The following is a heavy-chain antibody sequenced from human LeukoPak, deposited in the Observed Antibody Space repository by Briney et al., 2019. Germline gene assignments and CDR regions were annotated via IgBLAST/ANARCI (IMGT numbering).Heavy chain of an antibody. CDR3: ANNLVWGYSYGIAFDY. CDR1: GFTFSSYA. CDR2: ISGSGGST. J-gene: IGHJ4*02. V-gene: IGHV3-23*01. Sequence: GGSLRLSCAASGFTFSSYAMSWVRQAPGKGLEWVSAISGSGGSTYYADSVKGRFAISRDNSKNTLYLQMNSLRAKDTAVYYCANNLVWGYSYGIAFDYWGQGTLVTVSS. D-gene: IGHD5-18*01.